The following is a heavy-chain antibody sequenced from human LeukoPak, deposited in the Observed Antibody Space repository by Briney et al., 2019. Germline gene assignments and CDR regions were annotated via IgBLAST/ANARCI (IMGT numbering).Heavy chain of an antibody. CDR3: ARAISNFYDSSGYQDNYYYMDV. D-gene: IGHD3-22*01. J-gene: IGHJ6*03. Sequence: ASVKVSCKASGYTFTGYYMHWVRQAPGQGLEWMGRINPNSGGTNYAQKFQVRVTMTRDTSISTAYMELSRLRSDDTAVYYCARAISNFYDSSGYQDNYYYMDVWGKGTTVTVPS. V-gene: IGHV1-2*06. CDR2: INPNSGGT. CDR1: GYTFTGYY.